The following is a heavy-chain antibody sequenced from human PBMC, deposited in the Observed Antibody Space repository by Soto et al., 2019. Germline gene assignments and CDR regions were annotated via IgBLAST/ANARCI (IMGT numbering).Heavy chain of an antibody. J-gene: IGHJ6*02. Sequence: LRLSCAAPGFTFRSYAMHWVRQAPGKGLEWVAVISYDGSNKYYADSVKGRFTISRDNSKNTLYLQMNSLRAEDTAVYYCARDVESGSSQYYYYYYGMDVWGQGTTVTVSS. V-gene: IGHV3-30-3*01. CDR3: ARDVESGSSQYYYYYYGMDV. CDR2: ISYDGSNK. D-gene: IGHD1-26*01. CDR1: GFTFRSYA.